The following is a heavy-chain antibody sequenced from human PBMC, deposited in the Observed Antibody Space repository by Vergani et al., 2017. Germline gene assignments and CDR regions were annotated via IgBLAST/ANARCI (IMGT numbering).Heavy chain of an antibody. CDR1: GYTFTSYY. CDR3: AKGGYCSSTSCYSYFDY. J-gene: IGHJ4*02. CDR2: INPSGGST. Sequence: QVQLVQSGAEVKKPGASVKVSCKASGYTFTSYYMHWVRQAPGQGLEWMGIINPSGGSTSYAQKFQGRVTMTRNTSISTAYMELSSLRSEDTAVYYCAKGGYCSSTSCYSYFDYWGQGTLVTVSS. V-gene: IGHV1-46*01. D-gene: IGHD2-2*02.